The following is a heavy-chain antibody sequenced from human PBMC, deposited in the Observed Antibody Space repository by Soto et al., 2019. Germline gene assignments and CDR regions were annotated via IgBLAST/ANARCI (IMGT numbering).Heavy chain of an antibody. D-gene: IGHD2-2*01. CDR2: FDPEDGET. V-gene: IGHV1-24*01. CDR1: GYTLTELS. CDR3: ATAEYINCSSTSCYVVFDP. Sequence: ASVKVSWKVSGYTLTELSMHWVRQAPGKGLEWMGGFDPEDGETIYAQKFQGRVTMTEDTSTDTAYMELSSLRSEDTAVYYCATAEYINCSSTSCYVVFDPWGQGTLVTVSS. J-gene: IGHJ5*02.